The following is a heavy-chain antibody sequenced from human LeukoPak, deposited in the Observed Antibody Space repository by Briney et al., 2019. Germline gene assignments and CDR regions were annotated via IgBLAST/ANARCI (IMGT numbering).Heavy chain of an antibody. D-gene: IGHD6-13*01. V-gene: IGHV4-39*07. CDR2: IYYSGST. CDR3: ARDKLPLYSSSWYNWFDP. Sequence: SETLPLTCAVYGGSFSGYYWGWIRQPPGKGLEWIGSIYYSGSTYYNPSLKSRVTISVDTSKNQFSLKLSSVTAADTAVYYCARDKLPLYSSSWYNWFDPWGQGTLVTVSS. CDR1: GGSFSGYY. J-gene: IGHJ5*02.